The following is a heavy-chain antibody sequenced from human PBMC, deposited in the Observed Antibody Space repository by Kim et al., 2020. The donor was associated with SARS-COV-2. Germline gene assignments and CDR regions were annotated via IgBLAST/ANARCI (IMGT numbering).Heavy chain of an antibody. CDR1: GYTFTSYY. V-gene: IGHV1-46*01. CDR2: INPSGGST. J-gene: IGHJ4*02. D-gene: IGHD6-13*01. Sequence: ASVKVSCKASGYTFTSYYMHWVRQAPGQGLEWMGIINPSGGSTSYAQKFQGRVTMTRDTSTSTVYMELSSLRSEDTAVYYCARDLDAIAAAVRPGYFDYWGQGTLVTVSS. CDR3: ARDLDAIAAAVRPGYFDY.